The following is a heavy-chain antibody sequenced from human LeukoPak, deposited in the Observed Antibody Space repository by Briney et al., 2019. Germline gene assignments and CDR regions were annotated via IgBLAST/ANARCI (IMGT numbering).Heavy chain of an antibody. Sequence: GGSLRPSCAASGFTFSSYAMSWVRQAPGKGLEWVSTISGSGGSTYYADPVKGRFTISRDNSKNTLYLQMNSLRAEDTAVYYCAKGSAAAGILDYWGQGTLVTVSS. CDR2: ISGSGGST. D-gene: IGHD6-13*01. CDR3: AKGSAAAGILDY. J-gene: IGHJ4*02. CDR1: GFTFSSYA. V-gene: IGHV3-23*01.